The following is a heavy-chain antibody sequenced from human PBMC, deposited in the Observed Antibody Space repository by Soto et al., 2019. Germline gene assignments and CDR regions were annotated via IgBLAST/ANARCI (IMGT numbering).Heavy chain of an antibody. Sequence: SETLSLTCAVYGGSFSGYYWSWIRQPPGKGLEWIGEINHSGSTNYNPSLKSRVTISVDTSKNQFSLKLSSVTAADTAVYYCARSQIVVVPAAYRPYYYYGMDVWGQGTTVTVSS. CDR2: INHSGST. V-gene: IGHV4-34*01. CDR1: GGSFSGYY. CDR3: ARSQIVVVPAAYRPYYYYGMDV. D-gene: IGHD2-2*01. J-gene: IGHJ6*02.